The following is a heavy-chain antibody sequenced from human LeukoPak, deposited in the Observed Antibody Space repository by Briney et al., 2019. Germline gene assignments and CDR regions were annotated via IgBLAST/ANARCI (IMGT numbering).Heavy chain of an antibody. CDR1: GGSISSYY. Sequence: SETLSLTCTVSGGSISSYYWSWIRQPPGKGLEWIGYIYYSGSTNYNPSLKSRVTISVDTSKNQFSLKLSSVTAADTAVYYCAGDRYYYDSSGYYSGDYYYGMDVWGQGTTVTVSS. J-gene: IGHJ6*02. CDR3: AGDRYYYDSSGYYSGDYYYGMDV. D-gene: IGHD3-22*01. CDR2: IYYSGST. V-gene: IGHV4-59*01.